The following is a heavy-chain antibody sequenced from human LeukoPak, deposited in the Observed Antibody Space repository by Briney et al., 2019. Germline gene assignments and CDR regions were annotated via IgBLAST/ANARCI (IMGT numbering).Heavy chain of an antibody. CDR3: ARGWLVGTIDY. CDR2: ISSLSGTI. D-gene: IGHD6-19*01. V-gene: IGHV3-48*01. CDR1: GFTFSSYS. Sequence: GGSLRLSCAASGFTFSSYSMNWVRQAPGEGLEWVSYISSLSGTIYYADSVKGRFTISRDNAKNSLYLQMDSLRAEDTAVYYCARGWLVGTIDYWGQGTLVTVSS. J-gene: IGHJ4*02.